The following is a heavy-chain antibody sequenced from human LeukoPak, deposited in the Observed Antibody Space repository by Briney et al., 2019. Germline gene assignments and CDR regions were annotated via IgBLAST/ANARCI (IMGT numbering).Heavy chain of an antibody. CDR3: ATPSYSSSWGTIDV. J-gene: IGHJ3*01. Sequence: SETLSLTCTVSGYSIRNGYNWGWIRLSPGKGLEWLGSIYQSGSTYDNPSLKSRVTISVDTSKNQFSLNLSSVTAADTAVYYCATPSYSSSWGTIDVWGQGTLVTVSS. V-gene: IGHV4-38-2*02. CDR2: IYQSGST. D-gene: IGHD6-13*01. CDR1: GYSIRNGYN.